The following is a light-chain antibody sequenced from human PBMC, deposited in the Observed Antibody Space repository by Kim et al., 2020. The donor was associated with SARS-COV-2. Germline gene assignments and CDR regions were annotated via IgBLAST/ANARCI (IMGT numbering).Light chain of an antibody. CDR1: ELVNKY. CDR2: QDN. J-gene: IGLJ2*01. Sequence: PGRPAIISCSGDELVNKYVCWYQHKPGQSPVVLIYQDNRRPSGIPERFSGSNSGNTATLTISVTQAMDEADYYCQTWDNRASAVVFGGGTQLTVL. CDR3: QTWDNRASAVV. V-gene: IGLV3-1*01.